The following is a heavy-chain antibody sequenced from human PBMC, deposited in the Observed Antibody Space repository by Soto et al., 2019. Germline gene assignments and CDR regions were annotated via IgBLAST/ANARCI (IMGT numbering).Heavy chain of an antibody. D-gene: IGHD3-22*01. J-gene: IGHJ6*02. CDR2: INHSGST. V-gene: IGHV4-34*01. CDR3: ARGRYYYDSSGYWRTVYYGMDV. CDR1: GGSFSGYY. Sequence: SETLSLTCAVYGGSFSGYYWSWIRQPPGKGLEWIGEINHSGSTNYNPSLKSRVTISVDTSKNQFSLKLSSVTAADTAMYYCARGRYYYDSSGYWRTVYYGMDVWGQGTTVTVSS.